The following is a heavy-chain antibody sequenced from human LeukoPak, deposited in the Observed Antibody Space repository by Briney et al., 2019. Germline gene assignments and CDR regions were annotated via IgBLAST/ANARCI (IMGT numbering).Heavy chain of an antibody. CDR1: GGSISGYY. Sequence: SETLSLTCTVSGGSISGYYWSWIRQPPGKGLEWIGEINHSGSTNYNPSLKSRVTISVDTSKNQFSLKLSSVTAADTAVYYCAREEATYYYDSSGYYFAYWGQGTLVTVSS. V-gene: IGHV4-34*01. J-gene: IGHJ4*02. CDR2: INHSGST. CDR3: AREEATYYYDSSGYYFAY. D-gene: IGHD3-22*01.